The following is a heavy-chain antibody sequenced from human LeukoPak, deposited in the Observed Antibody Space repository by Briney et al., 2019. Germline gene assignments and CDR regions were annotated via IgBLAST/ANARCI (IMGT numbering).Heavy chain of an antibody. Sequence: GGSLRLSCAASGFTFSSYSMNWVRQAPGKGLEWVPSISSSSSYIYYADSVKGRFTISRDNAKNSLYLQMNSLRAEDTAVYYCARGNRYCSSTSCYADWFDPWGQGTLVTVSS. J-gene: IGHJ5*02. D-gene: IGHD2-2*01. CDR3: ARGNRYCSSTSCYADWFDP. V-gene: IGHV3-21*01. CDR2: ISSSSSYI. CDR1: GFTFSSYS.